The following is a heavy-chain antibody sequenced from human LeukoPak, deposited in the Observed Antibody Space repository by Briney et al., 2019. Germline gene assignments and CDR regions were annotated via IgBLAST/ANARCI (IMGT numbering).Heavy chain of an antibody. CDR3: ARAVRFLNAALNWFDP. Sequence: PSQTLSLTCAVSGGSISSGGYSWSWIRQPPGKGLEWIGYIYHSGSTYYNPSLKSRVTISVDRSKNQFSLKLSSVTAADTVVYYCARAVRFLNAALNWFDPWGQGTLVTVSS. J-gene: IGHJ5*02. D-gene: IGHD3-3*01. CDR2: IYHSGST. V-gene: IGHV4-30-2*01. CDR1: GGSISSGGYS.